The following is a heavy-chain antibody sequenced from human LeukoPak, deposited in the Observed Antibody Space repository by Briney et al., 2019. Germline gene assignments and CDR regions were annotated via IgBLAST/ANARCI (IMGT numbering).Heavy chain of an antibody. J-gene: IGHJ4*02. V-gene: IGHV4-39*07. CDR1: GGSISSSSYY. Sequence: PSETLSLTCTVSGGSISSSSYYWGWIRQPPGKGLEWIGSIYYSGSTYYNPSLKSRVTISVDTSKNQFSLKLSSVTAADTAVYYCARTPLLRGALYWGQGTLVTVSS. CDR3: ARTPLLRGALY. CDR2: IYYSGST.